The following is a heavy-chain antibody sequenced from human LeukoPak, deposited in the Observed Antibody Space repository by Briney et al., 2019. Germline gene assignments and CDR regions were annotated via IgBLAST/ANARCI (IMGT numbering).Heavy chain of an antibody. V-gene: IGHV5-51*01. CDR1: GYSINNYW. D-gene: IGHD6-19*01. CDR2: IYPGDSDT. J-gene: IGHJ4*02. Sequence: GESLKISCKGSGYSINNYWIGWVRQMPGKGLEWMGIIYPGDSDTRYRPPFQGQVTISADKSISTAYLQWSSLKASDTAMYYCARQDGNGWYYFDYWGQGTLVSVSS. CDR3: ARQDGNGWYYFDY.